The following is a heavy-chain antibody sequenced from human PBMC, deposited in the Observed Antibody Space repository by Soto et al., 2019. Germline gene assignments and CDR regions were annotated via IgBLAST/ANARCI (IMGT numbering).Heavy chain of an antibody. J-gene: IGHJ5*02. D-gene: IGHD4-17*01. V-gene: IGHV1-8*01. CDR2: MNPNSGKT. CDR1: GYTFTSYE. CDR3: ARGIKYGAYSRWFDP. Sequence: QVQLVQSGAEVKKPGASVKVSCKASGYTFTSYEINWVRQATGQGLEYLGWMNPNSGKTAYVQKFQGRVTXTXAXSXATAYMELSSLRSEDTAVYFCARGIKYGAYSRWFDPWGQGTLVTVSS.